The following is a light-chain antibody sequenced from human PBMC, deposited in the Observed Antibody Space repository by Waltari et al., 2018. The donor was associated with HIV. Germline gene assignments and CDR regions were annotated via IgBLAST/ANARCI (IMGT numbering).Light chain of an antibody. V-gene: IGKV1-5*03. J-gene: IGKJ1*01. CDR2: KAS. CDR1: QSISSW. Sequence: DIQMTQSPSTLSASVGDRVTITCRASQSISSWLAWYQQKPGKAPKLLIYKASSLESEVPSRFSGSGSGTEFTLTISSLQPDDFATYYCQQYNSIAWTFGQGTKVEIK. CDR3: QQYNSIAWT.